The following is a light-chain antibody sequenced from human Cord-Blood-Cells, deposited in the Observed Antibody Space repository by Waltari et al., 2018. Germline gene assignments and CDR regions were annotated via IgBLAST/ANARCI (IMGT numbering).Light chain of an antibody. CDR1: QSISSY. CDR2: AAS. CDR3: QQSYSTPPGT. Sequence: DIQMTQSSSSLSASVGDRVTITCRASQSISSYLNWYQQKPGKAPKLLTCAASSLQSGVPSRFSGSGSGTDFTVTISSLQPEDFATYYCQQSYSTPPGTFGQGTKVEIK. V-gene: IGKV1-39*01. J-gene: IGKJ1*01.